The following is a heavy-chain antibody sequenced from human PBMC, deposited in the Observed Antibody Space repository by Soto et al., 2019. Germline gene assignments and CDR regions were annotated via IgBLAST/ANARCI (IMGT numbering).Heavy chain of an antibody. CDR1: GGSISSSSYY. J-gene: IGHJ6*02. Sequence: SETLSLTCTVSGGSISSSSYYWGWIRQPPGKGLEWIGSIYYSGSTYYNPSLKSRVTISVDTSKNQFSLKLSSVTAADTVVYYCAIRAASIYYYYYGMDVWGQGTAVTVS. CDR3: AIRAASIYYYYYGMDV. CDR2: IYYSGST. D-gene: IGHD2-15*01. V-gene: IGHV4-39*01.